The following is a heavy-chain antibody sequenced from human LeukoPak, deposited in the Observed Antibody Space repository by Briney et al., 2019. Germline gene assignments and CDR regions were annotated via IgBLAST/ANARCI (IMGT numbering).Heavy chain of an antibody. CDR2: IYYSGST. D-gene: IGHD3-22*01. CDR3: ARARHYYDSSGYYQTNPYYFDY. CDR1: GGSISSSSYY. J-gene: IGHJ4*02. V-gene: IGHV4-39*07. Sequence: SETLSLTCTVSGGSISSSSYYWGWIRQPPGKGLEWIGSIYYSGSTYYNPSLKSRVTISVDTSKNQFSLKLSSVTAADTAVYYCARARHYYDSSGYYQTNPYYFDYWGQGTLVTVSS.